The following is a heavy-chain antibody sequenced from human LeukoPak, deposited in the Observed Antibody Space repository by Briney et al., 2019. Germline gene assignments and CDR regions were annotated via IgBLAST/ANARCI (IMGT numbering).Heavy chain of an antibody. J-gene: IGHJ5*02. D-gene: IGHD6-13*01. V-gene: IGHV3-48*02. CDR1: GFTFSSYS. Sequence: GGSLRLSCAASGFTFSSYSMNWVRQAPGKGLEWVSYISSSSSTIYYADSVKGRFTISSDNAKNSLYLQMNSLRDEDTAVYYCARIVRGIAAAGYNWFDPWGQGTLVTVSS. CDR2: ISSSSSTI. CDR3: ARIVRGIAAAGYNWFDP.